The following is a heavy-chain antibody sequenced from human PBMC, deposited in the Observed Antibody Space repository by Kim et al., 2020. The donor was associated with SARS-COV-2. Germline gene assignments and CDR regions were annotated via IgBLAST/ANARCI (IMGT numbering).Heavy chain of an antibody. CDR3: AISLANRQGPTIFPRY. J-gene: IGHJ4*02. Sequence: GGSLRLSCAASGFTFSSYGMHWVRQAPGKGLEWVAAISYDGSNKYYADSVKGRFTISRDNSKNTLYLQMNSLRAEDTAVYYCAISLANRQGPTIFPRYWGQGTLVTVSS. CDR1: GFTFSSYG. D-gene: IGHD3-3*01. CDR2: ISYDGSNK. V-gene: IGHV3-30*03.